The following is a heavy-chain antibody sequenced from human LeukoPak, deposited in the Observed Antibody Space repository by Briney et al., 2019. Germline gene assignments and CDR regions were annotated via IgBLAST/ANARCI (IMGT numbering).Heavy chain of an antibody. Sequence: NPSETLSLTCAVSGGSISSGGYSWSWIRQPPGKGLEWIGYIYHSGSTYYNPSLKSRVTISVDRSKNQFSLKLSSVTAADTAVYYCARALYYYDSSGYPQPKYFDYWGQGTLVTVSS. V-gene: IGHV4-30-2*01. D-gene: IGHD3-22*01. J-gene: IGHJ4*02. CDR3: ARALYYYDSSGYPQPKYFDY. CDR2: IYHSGST. CDR1: GGSISSGGYS.